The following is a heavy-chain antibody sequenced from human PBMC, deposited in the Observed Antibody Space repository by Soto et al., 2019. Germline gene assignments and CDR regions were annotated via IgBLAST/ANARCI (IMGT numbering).Heavy chain of an antibody. V-gene: IGHV3-30-3*01. J-gene: IGHJ4*02. CDR1: GFTFSIYA. D-gene: IGHD2-2*01. CDR3: ARARLDTPALDY. CDR2: ISYDGCNK. Sequence: QVQLVESGGGVVQPGRSLRLSCAASGFTFSIYAMHWVRQAPGKGLEWVAVISYDGCNKYYADSVKGRFTISRDNSKNTRYLQMNSLRAEDTAMYYCARARLDTPALDYWGQGTLVTVSS.